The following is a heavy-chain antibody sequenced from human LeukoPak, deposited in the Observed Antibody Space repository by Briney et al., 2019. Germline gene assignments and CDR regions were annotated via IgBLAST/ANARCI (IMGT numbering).Heavy chain of an antibody. V-gene: IGHV3-23*01. CDR2: ISGSGGST. CDR1: GFTFSDSW. D-gene: IGHD3-9*01. J-gene: IGHJ4*02. CDR3: AKKGDSAWYYDILTGYYF. Sequence: GGSLRLSCAASGFTFSDSWMSWVRQAPGKGLEWVSAISGSGGSTYYADSVKGRFTISRDNSKNTLYLQMNSLRAEDTAVYYCAKKGDSAWYYDILTGYYFWGQGTLVTVSS.